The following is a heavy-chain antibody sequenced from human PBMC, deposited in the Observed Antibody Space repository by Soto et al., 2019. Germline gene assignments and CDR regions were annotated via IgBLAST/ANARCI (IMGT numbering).Heavy chain of an antibody. V-gene: IGHV3-30*18. CDR2: VSFDGSHK. J-gene: IGHJ5*01. CDR1: GFTFRSYA. D-gene: IGHD3-3*01. CDR3: AKLGDAVSGFFDF. Sequence: QVQLVQSGGGVVQPGGSLRLSCAASGFTFRSYAIHWVRQAPGKGLEWVADVSFDGSHKTYAVPVRGRFTLSRDNSKKTVYLQMNSLRAEDTAVYHCAKLGDAVSGFFDFWGQGTQVAVSS.